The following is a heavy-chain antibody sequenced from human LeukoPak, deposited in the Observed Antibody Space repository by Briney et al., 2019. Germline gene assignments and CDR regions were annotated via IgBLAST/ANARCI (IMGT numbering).Heavy chain of an antibody. J-gene: IGHJ1*01. CDR1: GYSISSGYY. CDR3: ARGKGSGWYSEYFQH. D-gene: IGHD6-19*01. V-gene: IGHV4-31*03. CDR2: IYYSGST. Sequence: PSETLSLTCTVSGYSISSGYYWGWIRQHPGKGLEWIGYIYYSGSTYYNPSLKSRVTISVDTSKNQFSLKLSSVTAADTAVYYCARGKGSGWYSEYFQHWGQGTLVTVSS.